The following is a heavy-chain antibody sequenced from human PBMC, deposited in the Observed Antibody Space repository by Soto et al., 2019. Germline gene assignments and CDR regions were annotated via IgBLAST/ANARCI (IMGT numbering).Heavy chain of an antibody. D-gene: IGHD7-27*01. CDR1: GFSISSYW. CDR2: IKEDGSET. J-gene: IGHJ4*02. V-gene: IGHV3-7*03. Sequence: GGSLRLSCAASGFSISSYWMTWVRQAPGKGLEWVASIKEDGSETFYVDSVKGRFTISRDNAKNSLYLQMNSLRAEDKAVYYCAKDLNWGAFWGQGTLVTVS. CDR3: AKDLNWGAF.